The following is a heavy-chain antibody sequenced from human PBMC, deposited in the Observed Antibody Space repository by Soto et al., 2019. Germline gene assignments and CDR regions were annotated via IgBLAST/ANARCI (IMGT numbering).Heavy chain of an antibody. Sequence: PGESLKISCHGSGYTFTTYLITWVRQMPGRGLELLGKIDASDSYTNYSPSFQGHVTISAYKSTNNPYLGWRSLKAPXSDTYYCASPTQAYGDRAYDYWRQGNLVTVSS. CDR2: IDASDSYT. CDR1: GYTFTTYL. CDR3: ASPTQAYGDRAYDY. D-gene: IGHD2-21*02. V-gene: IGHV5-10-1*01. J-gene: IGHJ4*02.